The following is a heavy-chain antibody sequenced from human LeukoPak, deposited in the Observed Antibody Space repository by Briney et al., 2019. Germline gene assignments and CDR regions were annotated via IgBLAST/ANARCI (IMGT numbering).Heavy chain of an antibody. J-gene: IGHJ4*02. CDR3: AREARSSTSLDY. Sequence: PSETLSLTCAVYGGSFSGYYWSWIRQPPGKGLEWIGYIYYNGSTNYNPSLKSRVTISVDTSKNQFSLKLSSVTAADTAVYYCAREARSSTSLDYWGREPWSPSPQ. V-gene: IGHV4-59*01. CDR2: IYYNGST. D-gene: IGHD2-2*01. CDR1: GGSFSGYY.